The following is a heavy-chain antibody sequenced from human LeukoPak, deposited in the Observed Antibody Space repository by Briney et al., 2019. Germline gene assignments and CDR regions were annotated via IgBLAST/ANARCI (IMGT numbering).Heavy chain of an antibody. D-gene: IGHD5-24*01. CDR2: INHSGST. J-gene: IGHJ4*02. V-gene: IGHV4-34*01. CDR1: GGSFSGYY. Sequence: SETLSLTCAVYGGSFSGYYWSWIRQPPGKGLEWIGEINHSGSTNYNPSLKSRVTISVDTSKNQFSLKLSSVTAADTAVYYCATRDERDGYNVDYWGQGTLVTVSS. CDR3: ATRDERDGYNVDY.